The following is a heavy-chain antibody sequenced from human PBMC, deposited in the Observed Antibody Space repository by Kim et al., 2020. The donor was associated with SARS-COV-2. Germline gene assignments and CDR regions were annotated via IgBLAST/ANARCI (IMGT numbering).Heavy chain of an antibody. CDR3: ASTNQWELSVY. CDR1: GGTFSSYA. V-gene: IGHV1-69*13. J-gene: IGHJ4*02. Sequence: SVKVSCKASGGTFSSYAISWVRQAPGQGLEWMGGIIPIFGTANYAQKFQGRVTITADESTTTAYMALSSLRSEDTAVYYCASTNQWELSVYWGQGTLVTVSS. D-gene: IGHD1-26*01. CDR2: IIPIFGTA.